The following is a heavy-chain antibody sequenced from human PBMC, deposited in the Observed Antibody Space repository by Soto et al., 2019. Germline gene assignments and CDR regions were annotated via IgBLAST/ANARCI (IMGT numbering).Heavy chain of an antibody. V-gene: IGHV3-48*02. CDR3: ARATIRLHGGFDY. D-gene: IGHD3-16*01. CDR1: GFTFSSYS. CDR2: ISSSSSTI. J-gene: IGHJ4*02. Sequence: EVQLVESGGGLVQPGGSLRLSCAASGFTFSSYSMNWVRQAPGKGLEWVSYISSSSSTIYYADSVKGRFSISRDNAKNSLYLQMNSLRDEDTAVYYCARATIRLHGGFDYWGQGTLVTVSS.